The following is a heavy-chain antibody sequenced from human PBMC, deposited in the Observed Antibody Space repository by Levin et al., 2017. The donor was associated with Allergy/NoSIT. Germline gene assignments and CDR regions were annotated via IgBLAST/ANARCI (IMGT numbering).Heavy chain of an antibody. CDR2: IVPFYGTA. CDR1: GGTFSTDG. D-gene: IGHD1-26*01. Sequence: GASVKVSCKASGGTFSTDGITWVRQAPGQGLEWMGEIVPFYGTATYSQNFRGRVTITAHASTSTVYMELSSLTSQDTAMYYCARDKPGIVGSSEAFDIWGQGTMVTVSS. J-gene: IGHJ3*02. CDR3: ARDKPGIVGSSEAFDI. V-gene: IGHV1-69*13.